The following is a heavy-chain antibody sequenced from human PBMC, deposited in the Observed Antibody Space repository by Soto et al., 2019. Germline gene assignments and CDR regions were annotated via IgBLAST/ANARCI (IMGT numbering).Heavy chain of an antibody. J-gene: IGHJ4*02. CDR3: ASGRTTAIDY. CDR1: GGSISSGGYS. Sequence: QLQLQESGSGLVKPSQTLSLTCAVSGGSISSGGYSWRWFRQPPGKGLEWIGYLSHSGSTYYNPSLKSRVPISVDRSKNQFPLKLSSVTAADTAVYYCASGRTTAIDYWGQGTLVTVSS. V-gene: IGHV4-30-2*01. D-gene: IGHD4-17*01. CDR2: LSHSGST.